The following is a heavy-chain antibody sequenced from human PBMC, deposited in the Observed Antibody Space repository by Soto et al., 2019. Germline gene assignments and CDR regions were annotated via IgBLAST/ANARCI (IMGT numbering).Heavy chain of an antibody. Sequence: GASVKISCKASGGTFSSYTISWVRQAPGQGLEWMGRIILILGIANYAQKFQGRVTVTADKSTSTAYMELSSLRSEDTAVYYCAVGANGVSRRLTYYYYYYMDVWGKGTTVTVSS. CDR2: IILILGIA. D-gene: IGHD2-8*01. CDR3: AVGANGVSRRLTYYYYYYMDV. V-gene: IGHV1-69*02. J-gene: IGHJ6*03. CDR1: GGTFSSYT.